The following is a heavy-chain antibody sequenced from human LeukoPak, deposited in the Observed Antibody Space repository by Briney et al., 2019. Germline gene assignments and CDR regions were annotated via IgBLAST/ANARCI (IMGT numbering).Heavy chain of an antibody. CDR1: GYTFTSYD. J-gene: IGHJ4*02. CDR2: INPNSGGT. D-gene: IGHD3-16*01. V-gene: IGHV1-2*02. Sequence: ASVKVSCKASGYTFTSYDINWVRQATGQGLEWMGWINPNSGGTNYAQKFQGRVTMTRDTSISTAYMELSRLRSDDTAVYYCARDRGEYYFDYWGQGTLVTVSS. CDR3: ARDRGEYYFDY.